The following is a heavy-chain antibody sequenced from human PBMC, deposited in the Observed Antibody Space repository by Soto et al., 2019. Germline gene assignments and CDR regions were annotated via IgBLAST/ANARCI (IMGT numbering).Heavy chain of an antibody. Sequence: ASETLSLTCAVYGGSFSGYYWSWIRQPPGKGLEWIGEINHSGSTNYNPSLKSRVTISVDTSKNQFSLKLSSVTAADTAVYYCARGRTYSSSWYRYYYYMDVWGKGTTVTVSS. CDR3: ARGRTYSSSWYRYYYYMDV. CDR1: GGSFSGYY. V-gene: IGHV4-34*01. J-gene: IGHJ6*03. D-gene: IGHD6-13*01. CDR2: INHSGST.